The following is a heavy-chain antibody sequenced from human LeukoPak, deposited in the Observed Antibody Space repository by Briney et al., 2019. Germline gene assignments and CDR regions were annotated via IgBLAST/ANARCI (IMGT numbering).Heavy chain of an antibody. D-gene: IGHD3-3*01. CDR3: ARGLHYDFWSGYYRSNWFDP. V-gene: IGHV4-34*01. Sequence: SETLSLTCAVYGGSFSGYYWSWVRQPPGKGLEWIGEINHSGSTNYNPSLKSRVTISVDTSKNQFSLKLSSVTAADTAVYYCARGLHYDFWSGYYRSNWFDPWGQGTLVTVSS. J-gene: IGHJ5*02. CDR1: GGSFSGYY. CDR2: INHSGST.